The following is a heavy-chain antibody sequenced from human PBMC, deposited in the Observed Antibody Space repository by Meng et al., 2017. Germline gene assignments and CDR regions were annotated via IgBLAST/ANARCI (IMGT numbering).Heavy chain of an antibody. CDR3: AHIPYSSSWYEYFQH. Sequence: IHLQDSGPPPVKPPPTLTLTCTFSGFSLSTSGVGVGWIRQPPGKALEWLALIYWNDDKRYSPSLKSRLTITKDTSKNQVVLTMTNMDPVDTATYYCAHIPYSSSWYEYFQHWGQGTLVTVSS. J-gene: IGHJ1*01. CDR2: IYWNDDK. CDR1: GFSLSTSGVG. D-gene: IGHD6-13*01. V-gene: IGHV2-5*01.